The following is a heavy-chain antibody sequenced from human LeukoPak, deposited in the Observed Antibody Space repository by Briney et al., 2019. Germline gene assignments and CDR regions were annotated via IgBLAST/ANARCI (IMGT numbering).Heavy chain of an antibody. J-gene: IGHJ3*02. V-gene: IGHV4-39*07. Sequence: SETLSLTCTVSGGSISSSSYYWGWIRQPPGKGLEWIGSIYYSGSTNYNPSLKSRVTISVDTSKNQFSLKLSSVTAADTAVYYCARGDIVVVVAALGAFDIWGQGTMVTVSS. D-gene: IGHD2-15*01. CDR1: GGSISSSSYY. CDR3: ARGDIVVVVAALGAFDI. CDR2: IYYSGST.